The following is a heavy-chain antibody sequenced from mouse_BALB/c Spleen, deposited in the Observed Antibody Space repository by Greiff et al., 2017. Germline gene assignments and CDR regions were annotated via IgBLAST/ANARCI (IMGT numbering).Heavy chain of an antibody. J-gene: IGHJ3*01. CDR1: GFSLTSYD. V-gene: IGHV2-9-2*01. CDR2: IWTGGGT. Sequence: QVQLKESGPGLVAPSQSLSITCTVSGFSLTSYDISWIRQPPGKGLEWLGVIWTGGGTNYNSAFMSRLSISKDNSKSQVFLKMNSLQTDDTAIYYCVRNSPNYYGSSYSAWFAYWGQGTLVTVSA. CDR3: VRNSPNYYGSSYSAWFAY. D-gene: IGHD1-1*01.